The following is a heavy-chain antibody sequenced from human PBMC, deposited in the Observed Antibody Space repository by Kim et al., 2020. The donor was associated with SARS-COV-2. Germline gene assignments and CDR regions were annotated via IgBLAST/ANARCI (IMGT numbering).Heavy chain of an antibody. CDR3: ARVQRGKYGSGTQDFDY. J-gene: IGHJ4*02. V-gene: IGHV4-39*07. D-gene: IGHD3-10*01. Sequence: LKSRVTISVDTSTNQFSLKLSSVTAADTAVDYCARVQRGKYGSGTQDFDYWGQGTLVTVSS.